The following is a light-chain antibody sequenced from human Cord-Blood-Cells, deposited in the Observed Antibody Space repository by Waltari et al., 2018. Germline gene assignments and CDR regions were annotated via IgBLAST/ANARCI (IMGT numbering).Light chain of an antibody. CDR2: DVS. CDR1: SSGVGGYNY. V-gene: IGLV2-11*01. J-gene: IGLJ3*02. CDR3: CSYAGSYTLV. Sequence: QSALTQPRSVSGSPGQSVTISCTGTSSGVGGYNYVSWYQQHPGKAPKLMIYDVSKRPSGGPDRFSGSKSGNTASLTISGLQAEDEADYYCCSYAGSYTLVFGGGTKLTVL.